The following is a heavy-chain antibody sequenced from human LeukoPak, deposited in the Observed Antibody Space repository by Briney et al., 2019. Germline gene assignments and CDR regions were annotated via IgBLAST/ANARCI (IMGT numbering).Heavy chain of an antibody. CDR3: AKDSSVAGLSFDY. CDR2: ISNNGGYT. J-gene: IGHJ4*02. CDR1: GFTFSSSA. D-gene: IGHD6-19*01. Sequence: GGSLRLSCAASGFTFSSSAMSWVRQAPGKGLEWVSAISNNGGYTYYADSVQGRFTISRDNSKSTLCLQMNSLRAEDTAVYYCAKDSSVAGLSFDYWGQGTLVTVSS. V-gene: IGHV3-23*01.